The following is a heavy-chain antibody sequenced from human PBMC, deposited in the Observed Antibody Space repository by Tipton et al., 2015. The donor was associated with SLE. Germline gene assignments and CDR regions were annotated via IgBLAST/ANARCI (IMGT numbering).Heavy chain of an antibody. Sequence: TLSLTCTVSGGSISSYYWSWIRQPPGKGLEWIGYIYYSGSTNYNPSLKSRVTISVDTSKNQFSLKLSSVTAADTAVYYCATSPPGLHLGELSLYWYFDLWGRGTLVTVSS. J-gene: IGHJ2*01. CDR2: IYYSGST. CDR3: ATSPPGLHLGELSLYWYFDL. V-gene: IGHV4-59*07. CDR1: GGSISSYY. D-gene: IGHD3-16*02.